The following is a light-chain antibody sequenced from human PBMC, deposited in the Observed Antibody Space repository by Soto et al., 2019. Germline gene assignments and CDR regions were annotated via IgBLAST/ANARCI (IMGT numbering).Light chain of an antibody. V-gene: IGKV3-20*01. CDR2: DAS. J-gene: IGKJ4*01. CDR1: QSVSSNY. Sequence: EIVSRQSPGTLSLSPGERATLSCRASQSVSSNYLTWYQQKPGQAPRLLIYDASSRATGIPDRFSGGGSGTDFTLTISRLEPEDFAVYYCQQFSSYPITFGGGTKVDIK. CDR3: QQFSSYPIT.